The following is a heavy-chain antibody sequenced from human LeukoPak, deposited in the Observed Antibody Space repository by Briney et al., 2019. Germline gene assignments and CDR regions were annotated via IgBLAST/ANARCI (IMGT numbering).Heavy chain of an antibody. CDR3: ARDVASGSYSPRGNYNFFDP. J-gene: IGHJ5*02. Sequence: SQTLSLTCTVSGGSISSGGYYWSWIRQHPEKGLEWIGYIYYAGGTYSNPSLNSRVAISVDTSQNQFSLKLRSVTVADTAVYYCARDVASGSYSPRGNYNFFDPWGQGIPVTVAS. V-gene: IGHV4-31*03. D-gene: IGHD3-10*01. CDR2: IYYAGGT. CDR1: GGSISSGGYY.